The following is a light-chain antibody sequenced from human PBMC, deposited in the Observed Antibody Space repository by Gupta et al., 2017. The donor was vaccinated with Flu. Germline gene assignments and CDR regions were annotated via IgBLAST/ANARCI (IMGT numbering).Light chain of an antibody. J-gene: IGKJ4*01. V-gene: IGKV3-11*01. CDR2: DAS. Sequence: STGTVSLSPGDRATLSCRASQHIGSYIAWYQQRPGQAPRVLLSDASRSSDVPARFTGSGSGTDFTLTISSLEPAAFAVYYCQQRFNWPLTFGGGT. CDR3: QQRFNWPLT. CDR1: QHIGSY.